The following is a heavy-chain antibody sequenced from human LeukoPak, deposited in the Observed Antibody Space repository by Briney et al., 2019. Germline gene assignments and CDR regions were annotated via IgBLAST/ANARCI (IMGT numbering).Heavy chain of an antibody. CDR1: GFIFSNYY. D-gene: IGHD2-2*01. Sequence: GESLRLSCAASGFIFSNYYMHWVRQPPGKGLVWVSHINSDGSDINYADSVKGRFTISRDNAKNTLYLQMNSLRVEDTALYYCGRGKSPAAVDDWGQGTLVTVPS. J-gene: IGHJ4*02. CDR3: GRGKSPAAVDD. V-gene: IGHV3-74*01. CDR2: INSDGSDI.